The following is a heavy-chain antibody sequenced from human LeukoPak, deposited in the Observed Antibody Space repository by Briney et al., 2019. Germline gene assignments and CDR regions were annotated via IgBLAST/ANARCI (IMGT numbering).Heavy chain of an antibody. J-gene: IGHJ4*02. CDR1: GFTFSTYW. CDR2: IKQDGSDK. CDR3: VRVGGEYVVSDY. D-gene: IGHD3-16*01. Sequence: PGGSLRLSCAASGFTFSTYWMTWVRQAPGKGLEWVANIKQDGSDKYYVDSVKGRFTISKDNAKNSLYLQMNRLRAEDTAVYYCVRVGGEYVVSDYWGQGTLVAVSS. V-gene: IGHV3-7*01.